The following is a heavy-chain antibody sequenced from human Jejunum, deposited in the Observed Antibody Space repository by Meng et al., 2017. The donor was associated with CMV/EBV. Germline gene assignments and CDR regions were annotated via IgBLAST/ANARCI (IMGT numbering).Heavy chain of an antibody. CDR2: IRYDGGER. J-gene: IGHJ4*02. V-gene: IGHV3-7*04. CDR3: TRALDY. CDR1: GFNFKDYW. Sequence: LRLSCAASGFNFKDYWMDWVRQAPGRGLGWVANIRYDGGERYYVNSVEGRFFIYRDNARNTLYLQMNSLRGDDSAIYYCTRALDYWGQGTPVTVSS.